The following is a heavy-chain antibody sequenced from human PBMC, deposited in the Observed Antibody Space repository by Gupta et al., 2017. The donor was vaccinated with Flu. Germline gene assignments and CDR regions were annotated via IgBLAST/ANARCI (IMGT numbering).Heavy chain of an antibody. D-gene: IGHD4-17*01. V-gene: IGHV3-30*18. J-gene: IGHJ4*02. Sequence: QVQLVESGGGVVQPGRSLRLSCAASGFTFSSYGMHWVRQAPGKGLEWVAVISYDGSNKYYADSVKGRFTISRDNSKNTLYLQMNSLRAEDTAVYYCAKTVTEEESYFDYWGQGTLVTVSS. CDR2: ISYDGSNK. CDR3: AKTVTEEESYFDY. CDR1: GFTFSSYG.